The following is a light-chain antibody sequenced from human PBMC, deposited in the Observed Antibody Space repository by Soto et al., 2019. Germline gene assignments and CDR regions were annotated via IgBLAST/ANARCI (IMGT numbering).Light chain of an antibody. CDR2: AAS. CDR3: LQDYNYPRT. Sequence: IQMTQSPSSLSASVGDRVTITCQASQDISNYLNWYQQKPGKAPKRLIYAASSLQSGVPSRFSGSGSGTDFTLTISSLQPEDFATYYCLQDYNYPRTFGQGTKVDIK. V-gene: IGKV1-6*01. CDR1: QDISNY. J-gene: IGKJ1*01.